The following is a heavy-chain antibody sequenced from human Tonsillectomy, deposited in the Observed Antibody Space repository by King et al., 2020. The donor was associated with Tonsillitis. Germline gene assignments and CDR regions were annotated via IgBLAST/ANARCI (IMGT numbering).Heavy chain of an antibody. J-gene: IGHJ2*01. Sequence: VQLVESGAEVKKPGESLKISCKGSGYSFTSYWIAWVRQMPGKGLEWVGLIYPGDSDTTYSPSFQGQVTIPVDRSISTAYLQWSSLKASDTAMYYCARPFSGDWYFDLWGRGTLVTVSS. CDR3: ARPFSGDWYFDL. D-gene: IGHD1-26*01. CDR2: IYPGDSDT. V-gene: IGHV5-51*03. CDR1: GYSFTSYW.